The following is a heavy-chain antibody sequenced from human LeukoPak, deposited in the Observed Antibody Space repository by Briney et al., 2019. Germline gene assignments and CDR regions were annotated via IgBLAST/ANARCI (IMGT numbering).Heavy chain of an antibody. CDR3: TRVGLDPAMVMDYYYGMDV. Sequence: GGSLRLSCTASGFTFGDYAMSWVRQAPGKGLEWVGFIRSKAYGGTTEYAASVKGRFTISRDDSKSIAYLQMNSLKTEDTAVYYCTRVGLDPAMVMDYYYGMDVWGQGTTVTVSS. D-gene: IGHD5-18*01. V-gene: IGHV3-49*04. J-gene: IGHJ6*02. CDR2: IRSKAYGGTT. CDR1: GFTFGDYA.